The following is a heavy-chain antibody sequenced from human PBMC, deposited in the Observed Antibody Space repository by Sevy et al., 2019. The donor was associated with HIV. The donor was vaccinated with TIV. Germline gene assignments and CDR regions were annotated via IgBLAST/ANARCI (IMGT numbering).Heavy chain of an antibody. CDR2: IWHDGSNK. J-gene: IGHJ5*02. D-gene: IGHD4-4*01. V-gene: IGHV3-33*01. CDR3: ARETDNSARWLDP. Sequence: GGSLRLSCAAAGFTVNFHGMHWVRQAPGKGLEWVAFIWHDGSNKYMADSVKGRFNNSRDTSMNTLFMQMNSRTVEDTAVYYCARETDNSARWLDPWGQGTLVTVSS. CDR1: GFTVNFHG.